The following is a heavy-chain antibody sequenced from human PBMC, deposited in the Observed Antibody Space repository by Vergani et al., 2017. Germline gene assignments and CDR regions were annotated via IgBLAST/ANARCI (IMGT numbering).Heavy chain of an antibody. CDR3: AREGFYDYVWGSYRLRGGYYFDY. CDR2: INAGNGNT. V-gene: IGHV1-3*01. CDR1: GYTFIGYY. D-gene: IGHD3-16*02. J-gene: IGHJ4*02. Sequence: QVQLVQSGAEVKKPGFSMRVSCKASGYTFIGYYMHWVRQAHAQRLEWMGWINAGNGNTKYSQKFQGRVTITRATSASTAYMALSSLRSEETAVYYCAREGFYDYVWGSYRLRGGYYFDYWGQGTLVTVSS.